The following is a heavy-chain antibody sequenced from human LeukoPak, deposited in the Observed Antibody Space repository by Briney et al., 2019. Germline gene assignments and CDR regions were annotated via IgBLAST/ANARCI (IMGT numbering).Heavy chain of an antibody. Sequence: SETLSLTCTVSGGSISSYYWSWIRQPPGKGLEWIGYIYYSGSTNYNPSLKSRVTISVDTSKNQFSLKLSSVTAADTAVYYCARGLLDRYGGSSLHYYYYYYMDVWSKGTTVTISS. CDR2: IYYSGST. D-gene: IGHD1-26*01. V-gene: IGHV4-59*01. CDR1: GGSISSYY. CDR3: ARGLLDRYGGSSLHYYYYYYMDV. J-gene: IGHJ6*03.